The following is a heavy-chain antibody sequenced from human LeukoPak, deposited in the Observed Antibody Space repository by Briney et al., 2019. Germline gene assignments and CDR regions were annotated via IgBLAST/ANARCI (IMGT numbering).Heavy chain of an antibody. CDR2: INPNSGGT. Sequence: ASVEVSCKASGYTFTGYYMHWVRQAPGQGLEWMGWINPNSGGTNYAQKFQGRVTMTRDTSISTAYMELSRLRSDDTAVYYCASSSTGAGAAYYYYYMDVWGKGTTVTVSS. CDR1: GYTFTGYY. D-gene: IGHD6-13*01. V-gene: IGHV1-2*02. CDR3: ASSSTGAGAAYYYYYMDV. J-gene: IGHJ6*03.